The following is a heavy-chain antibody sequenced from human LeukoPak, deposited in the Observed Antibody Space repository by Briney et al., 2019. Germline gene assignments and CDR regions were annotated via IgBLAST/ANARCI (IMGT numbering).Heavy chain of an antibody. Sequence: PSETLSLTCAVYGGSFSGYYWSWIRQPPGKGLEWIGEINHSGTTNYNPSLKSRVTMSVDTSKNQFSLKLSSVTAADTAVYYCARSRTEWELIPHAAFDIWGQGTMVTVSS. CDR3: ARSRTEWELIPHAAFDI. CDR1: GGSFSGYY. J-gene: IGHJ3*02. CDR2: INHSGTT. V-gene: IGHV4-34*01. D-gene: IGHD1-26*01.